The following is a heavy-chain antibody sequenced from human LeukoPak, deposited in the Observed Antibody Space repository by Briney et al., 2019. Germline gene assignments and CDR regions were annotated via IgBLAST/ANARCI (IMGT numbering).Heavy chain of an antibody. V-gene: IGHV3-9*01. CDR2: ISWNSGSI. D-gene: IGHD3-22*01. Sequence: PGRSLRLSCAASGFTFDDYAMHWVRQAPGKGLEWVSGISWNSGSIGYANSVKGRFTISRDNAKNSLYLQMNSLRAEDTALYYCAKDFDDSGYYYYGMDVWGQGTTVTVSS. CDR3: AKDFDDSGYYYYGMDV. J-gene: IGHJ6*02. CDR1: GFTFDDYA.